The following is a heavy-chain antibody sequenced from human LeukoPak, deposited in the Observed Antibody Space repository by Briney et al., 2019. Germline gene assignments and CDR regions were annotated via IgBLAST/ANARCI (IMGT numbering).Heavy chain of an antibody. CDR2: ISSSSSTI. J-gene: IGHJ3*02. CDR3: ARDGSWDAFDI. Sequence: GGSLRLSCAASGFTFSSYSMNWVRQAPGKGLEWVSYISSSSSTIYYADSVKGRFTISRDNAKNSLYLQMNSLRAEDTAVYYCARDGSWDAFDIWGQGTMVTVSS. V-gene: IGHV3-48*01. CDR1: GFTFSSYS.